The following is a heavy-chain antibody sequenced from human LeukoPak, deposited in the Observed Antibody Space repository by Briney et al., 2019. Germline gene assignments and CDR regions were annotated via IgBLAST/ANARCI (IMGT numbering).Heavy chain of an antibody. CDR2: IGTNGRST. V-gene: IGHV3-64D*09. D-gene: IGHD2-8*02. CDR1: GFTFSNYA. Sequence: GGSLRLSCSTSGFTFSNYAMDWVRQAPGKGLEYVSAIGTNGRSTYYADSVKGRFTISRDNSKNTLYLQTSSLRAEDTAVYYCVKGQEVVYAPTFDYWGQGSLVTVSS. J-gene: IGHJ4*02. CDR3: VKGQEVVYAPTFDY.